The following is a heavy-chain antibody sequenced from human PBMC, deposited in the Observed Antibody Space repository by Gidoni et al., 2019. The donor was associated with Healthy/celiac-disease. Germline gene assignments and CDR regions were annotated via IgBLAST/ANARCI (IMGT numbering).Heavy chain of an antibody. J-gene: IGHJ4*02. V-gene: IGHV3-23*01. CDR2: ISGSGGST. D-gene: IGHD3-10*01. Sequence: EVQLLESGGGLVQPGGSLRLSCAASAFTLCSYAMSWVRQAPGKGLEWVSAISGSGGSTYYADSVKGRFTISRDNSKNTLYLQMNSLRAEDTAVYYCAKERRGRMVRGVNNYWGQGTLVTVSS. CDR1: AFTLCSYA. CDR3: AKERRGRMVRGVNNY.